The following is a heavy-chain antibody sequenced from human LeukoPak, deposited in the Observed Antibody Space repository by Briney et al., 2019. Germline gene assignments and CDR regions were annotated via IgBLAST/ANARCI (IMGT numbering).Heavy chain of an antibody. V-gene: IGHV4-30-2*01. D-gene: IGHD6-13*01. Sequence: PSQTLSLTCTVSGGSISSGGYYWSWIRQPPGKGLEGIGYIYHSGSTYYNPSLKSRVTISVDRSKNQFSLKLSSVTAADTAVYYCARGIAAGEGFDPWGQGTLVTVSS. J-gene: IGHJ5*02. CDR3: ARGIAAGEGFDP. CDR2: IYHSGST. CDR1: GGSISSGGYY.